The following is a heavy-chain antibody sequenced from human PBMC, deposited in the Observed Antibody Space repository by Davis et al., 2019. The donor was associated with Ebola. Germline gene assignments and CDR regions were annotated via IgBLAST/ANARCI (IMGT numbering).Heavy chain of an antibody. V-gene: IGHV1-46*01. D-gene: IGHD4-17*01. CDR3: ARSDYGDYDWGDY. J-gene: IGHJ4*02. Sequence: ASVKVSCKASGYTFTSYYMHWVRQAPGQGLEWMGIINPTGGSTSYAQKFQGRVTMTRDTSTSTVYMELSSLRSEDPAVYYCARSDYGDYDWGDYWGQGTLVTVSS. CDR2: INPTGGST. CDR1: GYTFTSYY.